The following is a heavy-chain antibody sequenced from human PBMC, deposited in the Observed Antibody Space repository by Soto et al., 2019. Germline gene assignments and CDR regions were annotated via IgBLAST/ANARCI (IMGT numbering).Heavy chain of an antibody. V-gene: IGHV3-23*01. CDR2: VSGSGLTK. J-gene: IGHJ3*01. Sequence: VQLLESGGDLVQPGGSLRLSCAASGFTFNNYAMTWVRQAPGKGLEWVSGVSGSGLTKHYSDTVKGRFTISRDNSKNSLSVQMTSLRDEATAVYFCAKILVGARSAFAFWARATKVPITS. CDR1: GFTFNNYA. D-gene: IGHD1-26*01. CDR3: AKILVGARSAFAF.